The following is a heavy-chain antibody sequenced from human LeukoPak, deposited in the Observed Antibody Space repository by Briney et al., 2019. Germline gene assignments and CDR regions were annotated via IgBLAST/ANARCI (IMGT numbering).Heavy chain of an antibody. CDR2: IKQDGSEK. D-gene: IGHD3-10*01. J-gene: IGHJ3*01. V-gene: IGHV3-7*01. CDR1: GFTFSSYW. Sequence: GGSLRLSCAASGFTFSSYWMSWVRQAPGKGLEWVANIKQDGSEKYYVDSVKGRFTISRDNAKNSLYLQMNSLRAEDTAVYYCARDGSFEYYYGSGSYPTWGQGTMVTVSS. CDR3: ARDGSFEYYYGSGSYPT.